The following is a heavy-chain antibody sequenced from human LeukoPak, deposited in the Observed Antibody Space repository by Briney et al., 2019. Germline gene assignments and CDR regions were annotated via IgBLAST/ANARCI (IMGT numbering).Heavy chain of an antibody. CDR2: IYHSGST. CDR3: ARTGYVHYYYMDV. J-gene: IGHJ6*03. CDR1: GGSISSSSYY. Sequence: PSETLSLTCTVSGGSISSSSYYWGWIRQPPGKGLEWIGEIYHSGSTNYNPSLKSRVTISVDKSKNQFSLKLSSVTAADTAVYYCARTGYVHYYYMDVWGKGTTVTVSS. V-gene: IGHV4-39*07. D-gene: IGHD1-14*01.